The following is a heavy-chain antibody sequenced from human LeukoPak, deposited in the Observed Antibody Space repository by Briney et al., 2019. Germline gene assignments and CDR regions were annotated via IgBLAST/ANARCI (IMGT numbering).Heavy chain of an antibody. J-gene: IGHJ5*02. D-gene: IGHD6-19*01. V-gene: IGHV4-39*07. CDR2: IYYSGNT. CDR3: ARARSKYSSGPSNWFDP. Sequence: SETLSLTCTVSGGSISSSTYFWGWIRQPPGKGLEWIGTIYYSGNTYYNPSLKSRVTISVDTSKNQFSLKLSSVTAADTAVYYCARARSKYSSGPSNWFDPWGQGTLVTVSS. CDR1: GGSISSSTYF.